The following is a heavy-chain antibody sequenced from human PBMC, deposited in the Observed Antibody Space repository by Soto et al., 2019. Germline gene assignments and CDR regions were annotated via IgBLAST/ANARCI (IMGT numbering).Heavy chain of an antibody. CDR2: IDNSGST. V-gene: IGHV4-31*03. Sequence: SETLSLTCTVSGASVSTGVYYWTWIRQHPGKGLEWIGYIDNSGSTYYNPSLTGRVDISVDTSKNEFSLNLQSLTAADTAFYHCAGAVSDFDVRRYRTSYFDQWGQGILVTVSS. CDR1: GASVSTGVYY. J-gene: IGHJ4*02. D-gene: IGHD3-10*02. CDR3: AGAVSDFDVRRYRTSYFDQ.